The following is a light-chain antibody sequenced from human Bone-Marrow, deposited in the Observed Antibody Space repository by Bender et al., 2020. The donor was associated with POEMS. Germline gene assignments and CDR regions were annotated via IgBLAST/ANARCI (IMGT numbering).Light chain of an antibody. Sequence: QSVLTQPPSASGTPGQRVTISCSGGSSNIGAHAVNWYQHLPGTAPKLLIYSSHRRPSEVPDRFSGSRSGTSASLAISGLQSEDEADYYGAVWEDSLNGWVFGGGTILTVL. CDR2: SSH. CDR3: AVWEDSLNGWV. CDR1: SSNIGAHA. J-gene: IGLJ3*02. V-gene: IGLV1-44*01.